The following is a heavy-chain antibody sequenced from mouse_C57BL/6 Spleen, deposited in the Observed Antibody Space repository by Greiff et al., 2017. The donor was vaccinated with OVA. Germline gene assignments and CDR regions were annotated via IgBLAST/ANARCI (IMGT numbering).Heavy chain of an antibody. J-gene: IGHJ2*01. CDR2: IYPGDGDT. CDR1: GYAFSSYW. Sequence: QVQLKQSGAELVKPGASVKISCKASGYAFSSYWMNWVKQRPGKGLEWIGQIYPGDGDTNYNGKFKGKATLTADKSSSTAYMQLSSLTSEDSAVYFCARDESITGYFDYWGQGTTLTVSS. D-gene: IGHD1-1*01. V-gene: IGHV1-80*01. CDR3: ARDESITGYFDY.